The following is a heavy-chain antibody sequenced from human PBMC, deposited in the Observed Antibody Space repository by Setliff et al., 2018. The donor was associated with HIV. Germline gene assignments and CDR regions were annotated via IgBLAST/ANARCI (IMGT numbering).Heavy chain of an antibody. CDR3: AREKSIPTTWFGGYYYDY. V-gene: IGHV4-34*01. CDR2: INHSGNT. J-gene: IGHJ4*02. D-gene: IGHD3-10*01. CDR1: GGSFSGYY. Sequence: PSETLSLTCAVYGGSFSGYYWSWIRQPPGKGLEWIGEINHSGNTHHDPSLKSRVTISVDTSKNQFSLKLSSVTAADTAVYYCAREKSIPTTWFGGYYYDYWGQGTLVTVSS.